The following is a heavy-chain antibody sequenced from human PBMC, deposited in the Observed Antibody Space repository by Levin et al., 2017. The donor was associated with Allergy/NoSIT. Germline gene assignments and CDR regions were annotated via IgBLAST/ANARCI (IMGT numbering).Heavy chain of an antibody. D-gene: IGHD1-1*01. CDR2: INPNSGGT. J-gene: IGHJ3*02. Sequence: EASVKVSCKASGYTFTDYYMHWVRQAPGQGLEWMGWINPNSGGTDYAQKFQGRVTMTRDTSISTAYMELSRLRSDDTAVYYCARDFRVGTNDAFDIWGQGTMVTVSS. V-gene: IGHV1-2*02. CDR1: GYTFTDYY. CDR3: ARDFRVGTNDAFDI.